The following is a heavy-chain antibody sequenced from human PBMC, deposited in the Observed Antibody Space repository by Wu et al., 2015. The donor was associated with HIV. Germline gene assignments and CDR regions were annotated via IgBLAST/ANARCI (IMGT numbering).Heavy chain of an antibody. CDR3: AGRRPEWRHFDR. D-gene: IGHD1-26*01. J-gene: IGHJ4*02. Sequence: QVHLVQSGAEVKKSGSSVKVSCQASGGTFTSYAFSWVRQAPGQGFEWMGGISPISETPDYAQKFQGRVTIATDKSTSTVYMEFSSLRSEDTAMYYCAGRRPEWRHFDRWGQGTLVTV. CDR1: GGTFTSYA. CDR2: ISPISETP. V-gene: IGHV1-69*05.